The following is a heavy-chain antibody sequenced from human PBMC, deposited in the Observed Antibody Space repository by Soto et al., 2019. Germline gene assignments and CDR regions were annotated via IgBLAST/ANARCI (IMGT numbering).Heavy chain of an antibody. CDR3: VREGVGPTYGWFNP. D-gene: IGHD1-26*01. CDR1: GYTFTGNY. CDR2: IHPHSGAT. Sequence: QVQLVQSGAEVKKPGASGRVSCEATGYTFTGNYLHWVRQAPGQGLELMGWIHPHSGATKYAQKFQGWVTMTRDTSISTAYLDLSSLKSNDTAVYYCVREGVGPTYGWFNPWGQGTLVTVSS. V-gene: IGHV1-2*04. J-gene: IGHJ5*02.